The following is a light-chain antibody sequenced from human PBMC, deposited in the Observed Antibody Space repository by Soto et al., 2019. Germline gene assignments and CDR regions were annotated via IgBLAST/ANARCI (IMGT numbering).Light chain of an antibody. J-gene: IGKJ4*01. CDR2: KAS. Sequence: DIQMTQSPSTLSASVGDSVTITCRASQSISPWLAWYQQKPGKAPTLLIYKASSLEGGVPSRFSSSGSGTDFNMTNSSLPPDDFATCCIHRYKTYPLTFGGGSTVEIK. CDR1: QSISPW. V-gene: IGKV1-5*03. CDR3: HRYKTYPLT.